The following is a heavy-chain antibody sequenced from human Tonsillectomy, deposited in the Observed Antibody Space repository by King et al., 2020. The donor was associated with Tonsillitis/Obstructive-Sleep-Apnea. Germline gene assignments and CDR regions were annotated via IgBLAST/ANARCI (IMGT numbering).Heavy chain of an antibody. D-gene: IGHD3-22*01. CDR2: IYYSGSN. CDR1: GGSISSSSYY. V-gene: IGHV4-39*01. J-gene: IGHJ3*02. Sequence: LQLQESGPGLVKPAETLYLMCTVSGGSISSSSYYWGWIRQPPGKGLEWIGSIYYSGSNYYNPSLKSRVTISVETSKNQFSLKMSSVTAEDTAVYYCARRYYDSSCFYDAFDIWGQGTMVTVSS. CDR3: ARRYYDSSCFYDAFDI.